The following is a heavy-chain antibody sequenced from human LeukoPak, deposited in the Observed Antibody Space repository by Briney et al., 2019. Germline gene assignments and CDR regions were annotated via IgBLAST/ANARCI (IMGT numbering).Heavy chain of an antibody. CDR1: GGSISSYY. V-gene: IGHV4-59*01. CDR2: IYYSGST. CDR3: ARGLFGVFDY. D-gene: IGHD3-3*01. J-gene: IGHJ4*02. Sequence: SQTLSLTCTVSGGSISSYYCSCIRQPPGKGLEWIGYIYYSGSTNYNPSLKSRVTISVDTSKIQFSLKLSSVTAADTAVYYCARGLFGVFDYWGQGTLVTVSS.